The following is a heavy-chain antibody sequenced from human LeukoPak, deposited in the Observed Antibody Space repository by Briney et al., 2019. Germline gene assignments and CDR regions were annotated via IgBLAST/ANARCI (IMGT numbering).Heavy chain of an antibody. Sequence: PGGSLRLSCAASGFTFSSYWMHWVRQAPGKGLVWVSRIDSDGRSTSYADSVKGRFTISRDNAKKTLYLQINSLRAEDTAVYYCARAIAAAGSWYFDLWGRGTLVTVSS. D-gene: IGHD6-13*01. CDR3: ARAIAAAGSWYFDL. CDR1: GFTFSSYW. J-gene: IGHJ2*01. CDR2: IDSDGRST. V-gene: IGHV3-74*01.